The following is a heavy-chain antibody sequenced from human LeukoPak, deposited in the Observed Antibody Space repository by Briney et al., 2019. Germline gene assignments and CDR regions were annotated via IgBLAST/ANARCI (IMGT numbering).Heavy chain of an antibody. CDR1: GFTFSTYG. Sequence: GGSLRLSCAASGFTFSTYGMHWVRQAPGKGLEWVAFIQYDGGNKYYADSVKGRLTISRDNSKNTLYLQVNSLRAEDTAVYYCARDSKNYYDSSGRGAHFDYWGQGTLVTVSS. V-gene: IGHV3-30*02. D-gene: IGHD3-22*01. CDR2: IQYDGGNK. J-gene: IGHJ4*02. CDR3: ARDSKNYYDSSGRGAHFDY.